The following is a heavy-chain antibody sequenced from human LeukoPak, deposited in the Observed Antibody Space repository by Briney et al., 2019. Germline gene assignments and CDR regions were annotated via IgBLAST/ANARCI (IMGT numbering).Heavy chain of an antibody. V-gene: IGHV4-34*01. D-gene: IGHD4-17*01. CDR3: ATRTT. CDR1: GGSISSYY. J-gene: IGHJ4*02. Sequence: PSETLSLTCTVSGGSISSYYWSWIRQPAGKGLEWIGEINHSGSTNYNPSLKSRVTISVDTSKNQFSLYLTSVTAADTAVYYCATRTTWGQGTLVTVSS. CDR2: INHSGST.